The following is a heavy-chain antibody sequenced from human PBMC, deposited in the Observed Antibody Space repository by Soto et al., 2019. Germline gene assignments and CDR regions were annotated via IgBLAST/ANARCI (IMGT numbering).Heavy chain of an antibody. Sequence: PSETLSLTCAVYGGSFSGYYWSWIRQPPWKGLEWIGEINHSGSTNYNPSLKSRVTISVDTSKNQFSLKLSSVTAADTAVYYCARVAGRWIQLWYIDYWGQGTLVTVSS. D-gene: IGHD5-18*01. J-gene: IGHJ4*02. CDR2: INHSGST. CDR3: ARVAGRWIQLWYIDY. V-gene: IGHV4-34*01. CDR1: GGSFSGYY.